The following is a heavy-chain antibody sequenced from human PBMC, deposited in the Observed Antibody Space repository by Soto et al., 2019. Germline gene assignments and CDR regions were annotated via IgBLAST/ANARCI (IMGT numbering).Heavy chain of an antibody. Sequence: QITLKESGPTLVKPTQTLTLTCSFSGFSLTTYGVGVGWVRQPPGKALEWLAFPYWDDDNRYNPSLKSRLTTTKHTSRNQVVLTMTNMDPADTATYYCAHRLPLMSTWNYGAFDFWGQGALVTVPS. CDR1: GFSLTTYGVG. J-gene: IGHJ3*01. CDR2: PYWDDDN. CDR3: AHRLPLMSTWNYGAFDF. V-gene: IGHV2-5*02. D-gene: IGHD1-7*01.